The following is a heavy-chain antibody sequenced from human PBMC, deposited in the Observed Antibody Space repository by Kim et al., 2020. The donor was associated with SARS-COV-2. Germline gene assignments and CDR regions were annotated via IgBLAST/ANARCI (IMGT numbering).Heavy chain of an antibody. CDR3: AKDGKEVTARTRSYYYYGMDV. Sequence: GGSLRLSCAASGFTFGDYAMHWVRQAPGKGLEWVSGISWNSGSIGYADSVKGRFTISRDNAKNSLYLQMNSLRAEDTALYYCAKDGKEVTARTRSYYYYGMDVWGQGTTVTVSS. V-gene: IGHV3-9*01. CDR1: GFTFGDYA. J-gene: IGHJ6*02. CDR2: ISWNSGSI. D-gene: IGHD2-21*02.